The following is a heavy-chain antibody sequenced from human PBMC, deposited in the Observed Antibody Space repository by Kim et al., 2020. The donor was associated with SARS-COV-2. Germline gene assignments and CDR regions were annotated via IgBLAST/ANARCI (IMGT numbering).Heavy chain of an antibody. CDR3: AREMVVPAAIPHISNYYYYGMEV. Sequence: GGSLRLSCAASGFTFSSYSMNWVRQAPGKGLEWVSYISSSSSTIYYADSVKGRFTISRDNAKNSLYLQMNSLRDEDTAVYYCAREMVVPAAIPHISNYYYYGMEVWGQGTTVTVSS. CDR1: GFTFSSYS. V-gene: IGHV3-48*02. J-gene: IGHJ6*02. D-gene: IGHD2-2*01. CDR2: ISSSSSTI.